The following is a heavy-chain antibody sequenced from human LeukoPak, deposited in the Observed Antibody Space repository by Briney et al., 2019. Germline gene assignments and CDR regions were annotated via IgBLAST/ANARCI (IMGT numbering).Heavy chain of an antibody. CDR1: GGSFSGYY. CDR3: ARNDAFDI. CDR2: INHSGST. J-gene: IGHJ3*02. Sequence: SETLSLTCAVYGGSFSGYYWSWIRQPPGKGLEWIGEINHSGSTNYNPSLKSRVTISVDTSKNQFSLKLSSVTAADTAVYYCARNDAFDIWGQGTMVTVSS. V-gene: IGHV4-34*01.